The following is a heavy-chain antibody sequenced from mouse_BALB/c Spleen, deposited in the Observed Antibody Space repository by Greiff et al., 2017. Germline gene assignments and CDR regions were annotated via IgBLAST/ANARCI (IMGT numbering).Heavy chain of an antibody. Sequence: VQLQQSGPELVKPGASVKLSCKASGYTFTSYWMHWVKQRPGQGLEWIGEINPSNGRTNYNEKFKSKATLTVDKSSSTAYMQLSSLTSEDSAVYYCAKGGGNYDRLGFAYWGQGTLVTVSA. CDR3: AKGGGNYDRLGFAY. D-gene: IGHD2-1*01. V-gene: IGHV1S81*02. CDR1: GYTFTSYW. CDR2: INPSNGRT. J-gene: IGHJ3*01.